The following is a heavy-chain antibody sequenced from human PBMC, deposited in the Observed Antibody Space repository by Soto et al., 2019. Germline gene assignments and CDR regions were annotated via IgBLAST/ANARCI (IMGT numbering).Heavy chain of an antibody. V-gene: IGHV3-30-3*01. Sequence: GGSLRLSCAASGFTFSSYAMHWVRQAPGKGLEWVAVISYDGSNKYYADSVKGRFTISRDNSKNTLYLQMNSLRAEDTAVYYFARDRVVVVVAANNYYYGMDVWGQGTTVTVSS. J-gene: IGHJ6*02. CDR2: ISYDGSNK. CDR1: GFTFSSYA. CDR3: ARDRVVVVVAANNYYYGMDV. D-gene: IGHD2-15*01.